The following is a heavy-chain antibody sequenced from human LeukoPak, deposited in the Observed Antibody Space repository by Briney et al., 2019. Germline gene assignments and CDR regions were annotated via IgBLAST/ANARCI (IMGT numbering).Heavy chain of an antibody. V-gene: IGHV3-21*01. D-gene: IGHD2-21*01. CDR3: AREEVTHIVVVIATYFDY. J-gene: IGHJ4*02. CDR1: GFTFSNYA. Sequence: GGSLRLSCAASGFTFSNYAMNWVRQAPGKRLEWVSAISSSDASIYYADSVKGRFTISRDNAKNSLYLQMNSLRAEDTAVYYCAREEVTHIVVVIATYFDYWGQGTLVTVSS. CDR2: ISSSDASI.